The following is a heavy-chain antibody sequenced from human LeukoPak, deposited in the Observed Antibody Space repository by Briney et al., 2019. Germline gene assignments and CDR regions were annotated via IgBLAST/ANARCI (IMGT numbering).Heavy chain of an antibody. CDR1: GYSISSGYY. CDR3: ARYLYSSGWGYFDY. Sequence: SETLSLTCTISGYSISSGYYWGWIRQPPGKGLEWIGSIYHSGSTYYNPSLKSRVTISLDTSENQFSLKLSSVTAADTAVYYCARYLYSSGWGYFDYWGQGTLVTVSS. CDR2: IYHSGST. V-gene: IGHV4-38-2*02. J-gene: IGHJ4*02. D-gene: IGHD6-19*01.